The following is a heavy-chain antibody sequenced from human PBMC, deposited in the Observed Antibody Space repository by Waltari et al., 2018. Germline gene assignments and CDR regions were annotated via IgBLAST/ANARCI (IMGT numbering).Heavy chain of an antibody. V-gene: IGHV3-64*07. J-gene: IGHJ4*02. Sequence: EVQLVESGGGLVQPGGSLRLSFAASGFTFSIYAMHWVRQAPGKGLEYVSAISSNGGSTYYADSVKGRFTISRDNSKNTLYLQMGSLRAEDTAVYYCASSKPFPKYYFDYWGQGTLVTVSS. CDR1: GFTFSIYA. CDR3: ASSKPFPKYYFDY. D-gene: IGHD2-21*01. CDR2: ISSNGGST.